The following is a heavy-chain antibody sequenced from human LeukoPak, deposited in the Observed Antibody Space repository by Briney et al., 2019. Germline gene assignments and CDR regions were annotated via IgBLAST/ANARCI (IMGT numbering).Heavy chain of an antibody. CDR1: GDSISSGGYY. V-gene: IGHV4-39*01. CDR2: RYYSGST. D-gene: IGHD6-19*01. J-gene: IGHJ5*02. CDR3: ARQYSSGWPWFDP. Sequence: SETLSLTCTVSGDSISSGGYYWGWIRRPPGKGLEWIASRYYSGSTYCNPSLKSRVTMSADTSKNQFSLKLSSVTAADAAVYYCARQYSSGWPWFDPWGQGTLVTVSS.